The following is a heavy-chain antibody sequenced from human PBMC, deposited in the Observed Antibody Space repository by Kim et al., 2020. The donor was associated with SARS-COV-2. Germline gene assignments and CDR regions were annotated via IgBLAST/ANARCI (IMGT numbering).Heavy chain of an antibody. D-gene: IGHD6-19*01. Sequence: GGSLRLSCAASGFTFSSYGMHWVRQAPGKGLEWVAVISYDGSNKYYADSVKGRFTISRDNSKNTLYLQMNSLRAEDTAVYYCAKDPGIAVAGYGMDVWGQGTTVTVSS. CDR2: ISYDGSNK. V-gene: IGHV3-30*18. CDR3: AKDPGIAVAGYGMDV. J-gene: IGHJ6*02. CDR1: GFTFSSYG.